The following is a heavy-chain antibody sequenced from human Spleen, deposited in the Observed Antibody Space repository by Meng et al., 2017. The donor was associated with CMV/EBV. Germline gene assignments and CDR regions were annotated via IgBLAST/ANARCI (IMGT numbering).Heavy chain of an antibody. Sequence: SETLSLTCAVYGGSFSGYNWNWIRQPPGKGLEWIGEINHGGSTNYNPSLKSRVTISVDTSKKWFSLKLNSVTASDTAVYYCARGREIVVVPATIGSRTYHYHAMDVWGQGTTVTVSS. CDR3: ARGREIVVVPATIGSRTYHYHAMDV. CDR2: INHGGST. CDR1: GGSFSGYN. J-gene: IGHJ6*02. V-gene: IGHV4-34*01. D-gene: IGHD2-2*02.